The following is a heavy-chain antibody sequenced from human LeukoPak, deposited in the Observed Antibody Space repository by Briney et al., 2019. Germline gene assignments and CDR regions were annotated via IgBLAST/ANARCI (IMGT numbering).Heavy chain of an antibody. V-gene: IGHV3-48*01. CDR3: ARSDYGDYYYYYYGMDV. CDR2: ISSSSSTI. Sequence: PGGSLRLSCAASGFTFSSYSMTWVRQAPGKGLEWVSYISSSSSTIYYADSVKGRFTISRDNAKNSLYLQMNSLRAEDTAVYYCARSDYGDYYYYYYGMDVWGQGTTVTVSS. J-gene: IGHJ6*02. D-gene: IGHD4-17*01. CDR1: GFTFSSYS.